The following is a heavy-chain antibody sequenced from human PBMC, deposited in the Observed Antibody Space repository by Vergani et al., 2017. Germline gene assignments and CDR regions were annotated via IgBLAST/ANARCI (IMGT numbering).Heavy chain of an antibody. D-gene: IGHD3-9*01. CDR3: ARGDYGILTGYRY. Sequence: QVQVVQSGAEVQKSGSSVKVSCKTSGYTFSNYYMHWVRQAPGQGLEWMGIINPSGGHTNYAQKFQGRVTMTRDTSTSTVYMELSSLRSEDTAIYYCARGDYGILTGYRYWGQRALVTISA. CDR1: GYTFSNYY. V-gene: IGHV1-46*03. J-gene: IGHJ4*02. CDR2: INPSGGHT.